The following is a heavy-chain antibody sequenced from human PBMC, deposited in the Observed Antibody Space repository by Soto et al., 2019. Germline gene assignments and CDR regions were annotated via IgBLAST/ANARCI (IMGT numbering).Heavy chain of an antibody. CDR1: GGSFSSDA. J-gene: IGHJ4*02. V-gene: IGHV1-69*06. CDR3: AREVLTETTLGYFDF. CDR2: IIPMFDTT. D-gene: IGHD3-16*01. Sequence: QVHLVQSGPEVREPGSSVKVSCKASGGSFSSDAITWVRQAPGQGLEWIGEIIPMFDTTNYAPEFQGRVTITADTATTTVYMEVNRLTPDDTAVYYCAREVLTETTLGYFDFWGQGALVTVSS.